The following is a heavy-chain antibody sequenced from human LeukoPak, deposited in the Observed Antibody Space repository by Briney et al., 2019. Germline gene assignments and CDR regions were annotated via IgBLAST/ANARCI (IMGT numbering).Heavy chain of an antibody. D-gene: IGHD2-2*01. CDR2: INWNGGST. Sequence: GGSLRLSCAASGFTFDDYGMSWVRQAPGKGLEWVSGINWNGGSTGYADSVKGRFTISRDNAKNSLYLQMNSLRAEDTAVYYCARDRVYCSSTSCQYYFDYWGQGTLVTVSS. V-gene: IGHV3-20*04. CDR3: ARDRVYCSSTSCQYYFDY. CDR1: GFTFDDYG. J-gene: IGHJ4*02.